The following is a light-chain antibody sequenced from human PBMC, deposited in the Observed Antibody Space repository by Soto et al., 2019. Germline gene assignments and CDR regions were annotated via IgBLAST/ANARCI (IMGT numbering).Light chain of an antibody. CDR1: QSISSW. CDR3: QQYNSYPIT. V-gene: IGKV1-5*03. Sequence: DIQMTQSPSTLSASVGDSVTITCRASQSISSWLAWYQQKPGKAPKLLIYKASSLESGVPSRFSGSGSGTEFTLTISSLQPDDFATYYCQQYNSYPITFGQGTRLEI. J-gene: IGKJ5*01. CDR2: KAS.